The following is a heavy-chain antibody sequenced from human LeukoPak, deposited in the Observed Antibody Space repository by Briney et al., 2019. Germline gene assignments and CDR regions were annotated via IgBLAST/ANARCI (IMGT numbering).Heavy chain of an antibody. J-gene: IGHJ4*02. D-gene: IGHD3-10*01. CDR1: GGTFSSYA. CDR3: ARESGAGSGSYYSSRVGSFDH. Sequence: SVKVSCKASGGTFSSYAISWVRQAPGQGLEWMGRIIPILGIANYAQKFQGRVTITADKSTSTAYMELSSLRSEDTAVYYCARESGAGSGSYYSSRVGSFDHWGQGTLVTVSS. CDR2: IIPILGIA. V-gene: IGHV1-69*04.